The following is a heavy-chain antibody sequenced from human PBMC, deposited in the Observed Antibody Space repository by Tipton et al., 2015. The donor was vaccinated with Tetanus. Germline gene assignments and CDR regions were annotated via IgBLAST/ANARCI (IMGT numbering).Heavy chain of an antibody. CDR1: GASVRRGDYS. CDR3: AGLDYDDRIGYNTINY. Sequence: TLSLTCTVSGASVRRGDYSWNWIRQPPGKGLEWLAYVSYSGRTNSNYFLKSQITVSQDASKNQVSLKVSSVTAADTAVYYCAGLDYDDRIGYNTINYWGRGTLVTVSS. V-gene: IGHV4-61*08. CDR2: VSYSGRT. D-gene: IGHD3-22*01. J-gene: IGHJ4*02.